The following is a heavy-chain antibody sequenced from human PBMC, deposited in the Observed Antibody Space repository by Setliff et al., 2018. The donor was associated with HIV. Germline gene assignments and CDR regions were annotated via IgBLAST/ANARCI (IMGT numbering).Heavy chain of an antibody. J-gene: IGHJ6*03. CDR2: IIPMFGTT. D-gene: IGHD5-12*01. V-gene: IGHV1-69*13. CDR3: ARVGEMATIGYSYYYMDV. CDR1: GVTFRRFA. Sequence: GPPVKVSCKASGVTFRRFAFSWVRQAPGQGLEWMGGIIPMFGTTNYAQKFQGRVTITADESTSTVYMELTSLRFEDTAVYYCARVGEMATIGYSYYYMDVWGKGTTVTVSS.